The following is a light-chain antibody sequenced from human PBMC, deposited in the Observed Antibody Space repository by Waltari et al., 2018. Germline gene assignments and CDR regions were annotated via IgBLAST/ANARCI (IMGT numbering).Light chain of an antibody. V-gene: IGKV1-9*01. CDR2: DAF. CDR1: QGISSY. Sequence: DIQLTQSPSFLSASVGDRVTITCRASQGISSYLAWYQKKPGEAPKLLIYDAFTLQSGVPSRFSGSGSGTDFTLTISSLQPEDFATHYCQQLNSYPYTFGQGTKLEI. CDR3: QQLNSYPYT. J-gene: IGKJ2*01.